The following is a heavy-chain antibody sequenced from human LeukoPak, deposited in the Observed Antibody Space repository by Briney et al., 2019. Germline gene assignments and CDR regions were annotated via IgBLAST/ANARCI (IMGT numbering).Heavy chain of an antibody. CDR1: GFNFSDVW. CDR3: VTRITSTGDY. CDR2: IKTKTDGRAT. V-gene: IGHV3-15*01. D-gene: IGHD3-16*01. J-gene: IGHJ4*02. Sequence: PGRSLRLSCEASGFNFSDVWMNWVRQAPGKGLEWIGRIKTKTDGRATEYAAPAKGRFTISRDDSKSTVYLHMNSLKTEDTALYYCVTRITSTGDYWGQGTLVTVSS.